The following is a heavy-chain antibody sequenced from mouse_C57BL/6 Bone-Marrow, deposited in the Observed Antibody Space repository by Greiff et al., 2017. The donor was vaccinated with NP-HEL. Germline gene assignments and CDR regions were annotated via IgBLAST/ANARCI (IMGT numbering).Heavy chain of an antibody. CDR3: ARYDGYFSWFAY. D-gene: IGHD2-3*01. Sequence: VQLQQSGAELARPGASVKMSCKASGYTFTSYTMHWVKQRPGQGLEWIGYINPSSGYTKYNQKFKDKATLTADKSSSTAYMQLSSLTSEYSTVYYCARYDGYFSWFAYWGQGTLVTVSA. J-gene: IGHJ3*01. CDR1: GYTFTSYT. CDR2: INPSSGYT. V-gene: IGHV1-4*01.